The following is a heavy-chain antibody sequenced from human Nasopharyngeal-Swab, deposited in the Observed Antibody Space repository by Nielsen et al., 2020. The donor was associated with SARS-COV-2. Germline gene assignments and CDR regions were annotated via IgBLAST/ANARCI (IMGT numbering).Heavy chain of an antibody. J-gene: IGHJ5*02. CDR2: FDPEDGET. V-gene: IGHV1-24*01. D-gene: IGHD6-13*01. Sequence: ASVKVSCKVSGYTLTELSMHWVRQAPGKGLEWMGGFDPEDGETIYAQKFQGRVTMTEDTSTDTAYMELSSLRSEDTAVYYCATGPIAAAGTSWFDPWGQGTLVTVSS. CDR1: GYTLTELS. CDR3: ATGPIAAAGTSWFDP.